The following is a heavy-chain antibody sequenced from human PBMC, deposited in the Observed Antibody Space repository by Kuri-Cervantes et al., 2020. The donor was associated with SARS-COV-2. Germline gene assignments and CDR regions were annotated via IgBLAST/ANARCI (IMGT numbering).Heavy chain of an antibody. CDR1: GSSITSSSYY. Sequence: SCTVSGSSITSSSYYWGWIRQPPGKGLEWIGSIYYSGITYYNPSLKSRVTISVDTSKNQFSLKLSSVTAADAAVYYCARREIAARRLFDYWGQGTLVTVSS. V-gene: IGHV4-39*01. J-gene: IGHJ4*02. D-gene: IGHD6-6*01. CDR2: IYYSGIT. CDR3: ARREIAARRLFDY.